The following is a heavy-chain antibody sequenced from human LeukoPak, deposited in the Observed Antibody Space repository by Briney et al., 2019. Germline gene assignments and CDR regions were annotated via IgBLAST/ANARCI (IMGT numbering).Heavy chain of an antibody. CDR1: GFTFSSYA. D-gene: IGHD3-3*01. Sequence: GGSLRLSCAASGFTFSSYAMSWVRQAPGKGLEWVSAISGSGGSTYYADSVKGRFTLSRDNSKNILYLQMNSLRAEDTAVYYCANSLHYDFWSGYLIWGQGTLVTVSS. CDR2: ISGSGGST. CDR3: ANSLHYDFWSGYLI. J-gene: IGHJ4*02. V-gene: IGHV3-23*01.